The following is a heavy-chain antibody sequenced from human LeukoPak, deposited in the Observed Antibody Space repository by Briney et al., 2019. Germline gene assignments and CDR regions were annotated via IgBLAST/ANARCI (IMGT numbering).Heavy chain of an antibody. J-gene: IGHJ4*02. V-gene: IGHV3-7*01. Sequence: GGSLRLSCAASGFTFSSYWVSWVRQAPGKGLEWVANIKQDGSEKYYVDSVKGRFTISRDNAKNSLYLQMNSLRAEDTAVYYCARDPYGDYLPDYWGQGTLVTVSS. D-gene: IGHD4-17*01. CDR2: IKQDGSEK. CDR3: ARDPYGDYLPDY. CDR1: GFTFSSYW.